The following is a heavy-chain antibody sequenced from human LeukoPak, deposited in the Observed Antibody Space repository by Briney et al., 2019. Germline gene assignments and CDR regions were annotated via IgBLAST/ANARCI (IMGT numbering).Heavy chain of an antibody. D-gene: IGHD2-15*01. CDR3: AKGCDVTCYSTFDS. CDR2: ISGSGSST. Sequence: GGSLRLSCAASGFTFSNYAISWVRQAPGKGLVWVSTISGSGSSTYYAGSVKGRFTISRDKSKNTLYLQMNSLRAEDTAIYYCAKGCDVTCYSTFDSWGQGILVTVSS. CDR1: GFTFSNYA. J-gene: IGHJ4*02. V-gene: IGHV3-23*01.